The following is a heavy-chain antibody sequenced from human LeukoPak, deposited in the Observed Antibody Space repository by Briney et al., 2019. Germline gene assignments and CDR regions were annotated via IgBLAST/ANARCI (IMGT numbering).Heavy chain of an antibody. J-gene: IGHJ4*02. CDR1: GLSFSSYW. CDR3: ARGVSRYISSWTLDY. D-gene: IGHD6-13*01. Sequence: PGGSLRLSCAASGLSFSSYWMNWVRQAPGKGLEWVANIKQDGSEKYYVDSVKGRFTISRDNAKNSLYLQMNSLRVEDMAVYYCARGVSRYISSWTLDYWGQGILVTVSS. CDR2: IKQDGSEK. V-gene: IGHV3-7*01.